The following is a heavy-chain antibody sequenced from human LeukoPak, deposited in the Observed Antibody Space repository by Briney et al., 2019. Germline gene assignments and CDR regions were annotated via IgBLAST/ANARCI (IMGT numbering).Heavy chain of an antibody. Sequence: QLGGSLRLSCAAPVFPVNSNSMTGVRQAPGRGLEWVSVIYGGGSTYYADSVKGRFTISRDNSKNTLYLKMNSLEAEDTAVYYWASMCFSQCLQHWGQGTLVTVSS. D-gene: IGHD2/OR15-2a*01. V-gene: IGHV3-53*01. CDR2: IYGGGST. CDR3: ASMCFSQCLQH. J-gene: IGHJ1*01. CDR1: VFPVNSNS.